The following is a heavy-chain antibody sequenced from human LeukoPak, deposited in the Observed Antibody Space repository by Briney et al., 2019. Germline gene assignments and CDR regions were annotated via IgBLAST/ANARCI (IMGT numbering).Heavy chain of an antibody. J-gene: IGHJ3*01. D-gene: IGHD5-12*01. CDR3: ARDEYSPPWAFDF. V-gene: IGHV3-7*01. CDR2: IKQDGSEK. Sequence: PGGSLRFSCAASGFIFSNYWMTWVRQAPGKGLEWVANIKQDGSEKYHVDSVKGRFTISRDNAKNSLFLQMNSLRAEDTAVYYCARDEYSPPWAFDFWGQGTMVTVSS. CDR1: GFIFSNYW.